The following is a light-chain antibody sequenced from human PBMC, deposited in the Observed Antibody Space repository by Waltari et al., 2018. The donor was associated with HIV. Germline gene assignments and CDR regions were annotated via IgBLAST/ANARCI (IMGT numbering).Light chain of an antibody. Sequence: EIVLTQFPDTLSLSPGERATLSCRTSQSISSLYLAWYQQKRGQAPRLLIYGASSRATGIPDRFSGRGSGTDFTLTISRLEPEDFAVYYCQHYGTPRTFGRGTTVEIK. CDR2: GAS. CDR3: QHYGTPRT. V-gene: IGKV3-20*01. CDR1: QSISSLY. J-gene: IGKJ1*01.